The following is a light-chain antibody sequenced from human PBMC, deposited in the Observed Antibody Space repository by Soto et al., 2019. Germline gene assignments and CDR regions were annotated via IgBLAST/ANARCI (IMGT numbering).Light chain of an antibody. Sequence: QTVVTQPPSVSGAQGQGITISCTGTRSNLGAGYDVHWYQQLPGAAPKLLIYANNKRPSGVLDRFSGSKSGTSASLAITGLQAEDEADYYCQSSDNSLSGAWVFGGGTKLTVL. V-gene: IGLV1-40*01. CDR2: ANN. J-gene: IGLJ3*02. CDR1: RSNLGAGYD. CDR3: QSSDNSLSGAWV.